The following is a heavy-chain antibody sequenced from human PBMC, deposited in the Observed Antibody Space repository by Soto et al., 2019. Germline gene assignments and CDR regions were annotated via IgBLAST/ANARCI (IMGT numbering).Heavy chain of an antibody. J-gene: IGHJ6*02. V-gene: IGHV4-31*03. D-gene: IGHD2-2*01. CDR1: GGSISSGVYY. CDR2: IYYSGST. Sequence: SATLSLTCTVSGGSISSGVYYWSWIRQHPGKGLEWIGYIYYSGSTYYSPPLKSRVTISVDTSKNQFSLKLSSVTAADTAVYYCARAGKYCSSTSCYWDYYYYYGMDVWGQGTTVTVSS. CDR3: ARAGKYCSSTSCYWDYYYYYGMDV.